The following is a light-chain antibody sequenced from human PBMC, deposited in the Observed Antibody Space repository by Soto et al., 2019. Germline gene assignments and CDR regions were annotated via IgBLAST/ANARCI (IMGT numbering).Light chain of an antibody. CDR2: EVS. Sequence: SALTQPASLYGPPGQSITISCTGTNIDVGSYNLVSWYQQHSGKAPKLMIYEVSQRPSGVSNRFSGSKSGNTASLTISGLQAEDEADYYCCSFAGTSTYVFGSGTKVTVL. CDR3: CSFAGTSTYV. J-gene: IGLJ1*01. CDR1: NIDVGSYNL. V-gene: IGLV2-23*02.